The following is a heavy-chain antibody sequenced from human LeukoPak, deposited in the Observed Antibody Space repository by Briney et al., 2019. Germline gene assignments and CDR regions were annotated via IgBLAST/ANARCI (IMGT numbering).Heavy chain of an antibody. D-gene: IGHD1-26*01. CDR3: AKGGKWDVTPFDY. CDR1: GFTFTSYS. CDR2: ISGGGGST. Sequence: GGSLRLSCAASGFTFTSYSMNWVRQAPGKGLEWVSTISGGGGSTFYADSVKGRFTISRDNSKNTLYLQVNSLRAGDTAVYYCAKGGKWDVTPFDYWGQGTLVTVSS. V-gene: IGHV3-23*01. J-gene: IGHJ4*02.